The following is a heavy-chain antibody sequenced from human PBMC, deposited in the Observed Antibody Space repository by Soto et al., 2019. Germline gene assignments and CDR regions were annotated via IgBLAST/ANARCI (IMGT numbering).Heavy chain of an antibody. CDR2: ISGGGGST. Sequence: PGGSLRLSCAASGFTFSSYAMSWVRQAPGKGLEWVSAISGGGGSTYYADSVKGRFTISRDNSKNTLYLQMNSLRAEDTAVYYCAKDISSPLLYPVYWGQGTLVSVSS. V-gene: IGHV3-23*01. J-gene: IGHJ4*02. D-gene: IGHD2-2*02. CDR1: GFTFSSYA. CDR3: AKDISSPLLYPVY.